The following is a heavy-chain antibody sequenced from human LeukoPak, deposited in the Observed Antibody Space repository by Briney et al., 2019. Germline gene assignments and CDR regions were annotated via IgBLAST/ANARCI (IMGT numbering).Heavy chain of an antibody. Sequence: QAPGKGXXXXXAISYSGGSTYYAASVKGRFTISRDNSKNTLYLQMNSLRAEDTAVYYCAKEGQWLRSYYFDYWGQGTLVTVSS. CDR2: ISYSGGST. D-gene: IGHD5-12*01. V-gene: IGHV3-23*01. J-gene: IGHJ4*02. CDR3: AKEGQWLRSYYFDY.